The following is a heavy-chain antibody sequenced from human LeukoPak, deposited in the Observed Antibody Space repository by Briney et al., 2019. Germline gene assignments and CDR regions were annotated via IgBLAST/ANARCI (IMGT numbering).Heavy chain of an antibody. CDR1: GGSLSSHY. V-gene: IGHV4-59*11. J-gene: IGHJ5*02. D-gene: IGHD4-17*01. CDR2: SYQRWST. CDR3: ARGGTTVTPGLLWFDP. Sequence: TSETLSLTCIVSGGSLSSHYWSWIRQPPGKGLEWDGYSYQRWSTKYSPSLKSRVTISVDTSKNQFSLKLSSVTAADAAVYYCARGGTTVTPGLLWFDPWGQGTLVTVSS.